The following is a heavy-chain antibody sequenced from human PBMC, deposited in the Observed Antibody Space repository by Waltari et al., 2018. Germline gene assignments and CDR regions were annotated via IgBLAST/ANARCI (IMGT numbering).Heavy chain of an antibody. CDR2: INQRGST. J-gene: IGHJ4*02. CDR1: GGSFSGYY. V-gene: IGHV4-34*01. D-gene: IGHD3-10*01. Sequence: QVQLQQWGAGLLKPSETLSLTCAVYGGSFSGYYWSWIRQPPGKGLEWIGEINQRGSTNYNPAPKSRVTISVDTSKNQFSLKLSSVTAADTAVYYCARGHWPLLLWFGELPKGFDYWGQGTLVTVSS. CDR3: ARGHWPLLLWFGELPKGFDY.